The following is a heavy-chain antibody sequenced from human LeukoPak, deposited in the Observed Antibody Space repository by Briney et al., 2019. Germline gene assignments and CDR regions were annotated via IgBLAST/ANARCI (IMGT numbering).Heavy chain of an antibody. D-gene: IGHD3-10*01. J-gene: IGHJ6*04. CDR1: GGSINTPNYY. Sequence: PSETLSLTCTVSGGSINTPNYYWGWIRQTPGKGLEWIGNIFYSGGTYYSPSLTSRVTISLDTSRNQFSLKLNSVTAADTAVYYCATGLWFGKYLDVWGKGTTVTISS. CDR3: ATGLWFGKYLDV. CDR2: IFYSGGT. V-gene: IGHV4-39*07.